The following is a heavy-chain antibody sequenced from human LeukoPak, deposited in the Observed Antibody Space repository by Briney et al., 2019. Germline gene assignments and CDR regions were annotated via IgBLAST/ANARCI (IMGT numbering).Heavy chain of an antibody. CDR1: GGTFSSYA. Sequence: ASVKVSCKASGGTFSSYAISWVRQAPGQGLEWMGGIIPIFGTANYAQRFQGRVTITTDESTSTAYMELSSLRSEGTAVYYCARGLGIADNFDYWGQGTLVTVSS. CDR3: ARGLGIADNFDY. D-gene: IGHD6-13*01. V-gene: IGHV1-69*05. CDR2: IIPIFGTA. J-gene: IGHJ4*02.